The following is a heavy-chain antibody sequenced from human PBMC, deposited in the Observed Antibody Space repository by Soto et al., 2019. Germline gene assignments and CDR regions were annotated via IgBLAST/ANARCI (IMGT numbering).Heavy chain of an antibody. D-gene: IGHD6-19*01. CDR2: VSSSGGST. CDR3: AKGYSSEWIS. J-gene: IGHJ4*02. CDR1: GFTFSSSA. Sequence: EVQLLESGGDLVQPGGSLRLSCAASGFTFSSSAMSWVRQAPGKGLEWVSGVSSSGGSTYHADSVKGRFTISRDNSKDTLYLQMTSLRAEDTAVYYCAKGYSSEWISWGQGTLVTVSS. V-gene: IGHV3-23*01.